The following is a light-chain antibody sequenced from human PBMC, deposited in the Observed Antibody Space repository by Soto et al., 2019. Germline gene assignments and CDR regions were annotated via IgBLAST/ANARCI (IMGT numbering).Light chain of an antibody. Sequence: QSVLTQPPSASEIPGQRVTISCSGSSSNIGSYPVSWYQQVPGTAPKLLIYATDSRPPSVPDRFSGSKSGTSGSLAISGLQSEDEGDYYCGTWDDSLNGLVFGGGTKLTVL. CDR1: SSNIGSYP. CDR3: GTWDDSLNGLV. V-gene: IGLV1-44*01. CDR2: ATD. J-gene: IGLJ3*02.